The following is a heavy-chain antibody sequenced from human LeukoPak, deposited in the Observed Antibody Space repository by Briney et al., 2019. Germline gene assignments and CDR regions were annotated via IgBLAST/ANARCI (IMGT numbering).Heavy chain of an antibody. V-gene: IGHV3-30*03. J-gene: IGHJ5*02. CDR3: ARDSKTYSGYDEGWFDP. CDR2: ISYDGGKR. CDR1: GFNFMTYG. Sequence: GGSLRLSCAASGFNFMTYGMHWVRQAPGKGLEGVAFISYDGGKRFFGESVKDRFTIARDNAKNSLYLQMNSLRAEDTAVYYCARDSKTYSGYDEGWFDPWGQGTLVTVSS. D-gene: IGHD5-12*01.